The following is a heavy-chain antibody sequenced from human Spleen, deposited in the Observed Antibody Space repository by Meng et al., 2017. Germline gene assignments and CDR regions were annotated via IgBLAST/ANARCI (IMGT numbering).Heavy chain of an antibody. CDR1: GGSITSSSYS. J-gene: IGHJ4*02. D-gene: IGHD2-2*01. CDR3: ASVVPTAKSYYFDY. Sequence: QLQLQESGPGLVKPWETLSLTCTVSGGSITSSSYSCGWIRQPPGKGLEWIGYIYYSGTTYYNPSLKSRATISEDTAKNQFSLNLSSVTAADTAVYYCASVVPTAKSYYFDYWGQGTLVTVSS. V-gene: IGHV4-39*01. CDR2: IYYSGTT.